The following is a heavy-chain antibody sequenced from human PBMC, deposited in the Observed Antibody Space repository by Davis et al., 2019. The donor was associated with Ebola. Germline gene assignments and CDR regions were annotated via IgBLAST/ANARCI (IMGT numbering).Heavy chain of an antibody. CDR1: GFTFSSYG. Sequence: PGGSLRLSCAASGFTFSSYGMHWVRQAPGKGLEWVAVISYDGSNKYYADSVKGRFTISRDNSKNTLYLQMNSLRAEDTAVYYCARDVGYDDVFDYWGQGTLVTVSS. V-gene: IGHV3-30*03. CDR3: ARDVGYDDVFDY. D-gene: IGHD1-1*01. J-gene: IGHJ4*02. CDR2: ISYDGSNK.